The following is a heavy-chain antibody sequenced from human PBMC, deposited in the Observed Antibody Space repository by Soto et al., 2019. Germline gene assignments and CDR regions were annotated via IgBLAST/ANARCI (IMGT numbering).Heavy chain of an antibody. CDR2: LYAEGST. CDR3: VRPRPSGENYGMDV. Sequence: VQLVASGGGLIQPGGSLRLSCVASGLTVSQNYMAWVRQVPEMGPQWVSVLYAEGSTYYTESVKGRFTISRDPSKNTLFLQMDGLRAEDTAVYYCVRPRPSGENYGMDVWGQGTTVTVSS. D-gene: IGHD1-26*01. J-gene: IGHJ6*02. V-gene: IGHV3-53*01. CDR1: GLTVSQNY.